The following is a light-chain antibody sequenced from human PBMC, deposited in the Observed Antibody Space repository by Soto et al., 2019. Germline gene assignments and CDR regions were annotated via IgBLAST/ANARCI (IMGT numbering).Light chain of an antibody. J-gene: IGKJ4*01. V-gene: IGKV1-39*01. CDR1: QTTSGY. CDR2: AAS. CDR3: QQSYSTSLS. Sequence: DIQMTQSPSSLSASVGDRVTITYRASQTTSGYLNWYQQKPGKAPELLIYAASYLGNGVPSRFCGSGSGTYFTLTICSLRPEDLATYYCQQSYSTSLSFGGGTKVDIK.